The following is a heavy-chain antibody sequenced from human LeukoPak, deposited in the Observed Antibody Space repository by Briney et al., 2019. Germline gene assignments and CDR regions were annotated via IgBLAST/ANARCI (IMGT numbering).Heavy chain of an antibody. Sequence: SQTLSLTCTVSGGSISSGGYYWSWIRQHPGKGLEWIGYIYYSGSTYYNPSLESRVTISVDTSKNQFSLKLSSVTAADTAVYYCARELGLYSSSWYWFDPWGQGTLVTVSS. CDR2: IYYSGST. J-gene: IGHJ5*02. CDR1: GGSISSGGYY. D-gene: IGHD6-13*01. V-gene: IGHV4-31*03. CDR3: ARELGLYSSSWYWFDP.